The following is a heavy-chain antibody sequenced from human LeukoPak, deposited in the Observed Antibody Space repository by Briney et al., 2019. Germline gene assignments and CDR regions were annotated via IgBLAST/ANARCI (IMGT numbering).Heavy chain of an antibody. CDR2: IYYSGST. Sequence: SETLSLTCTVSGCSISTYYWSWLRQPPGKGLEWIGHIYYSGSTNYNPSLKSRVTIAVDTSKNHFSLKLSSVTAADTAVYYCTRNYDSSGYTTFGYWGRGTLVTVSS. J-gene: IGHJ4*02. CDR3: TRNYDSSGYTTFGY. CDR1: GCSISTYY. D-gene: IGHD3-22*01. V-gene: IGHV4-59*01.